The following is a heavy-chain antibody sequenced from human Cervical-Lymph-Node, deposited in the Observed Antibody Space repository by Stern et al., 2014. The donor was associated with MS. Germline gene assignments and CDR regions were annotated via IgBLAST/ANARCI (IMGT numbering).Heavy chain of an antibody. Sequence: QLQLQESGPGLVKPSQTMSLTCSVSGGSVSNGAYYWNWIRQAPGKGLEWIGYIYNSGITHYNPSLKSRVPMSVDTSKNEFSLRLTSVTATDTAVYYCARDWGNCTSTTCSDALDIWGQGRMVTVSS. CDR3: ARDWGNCTSTTCSDALDI. J-gene: IGHJ3*02. CDR2: IYNSGIT. D-gene: IGHD2-2*01. V-gene: IGHV4-31*03. CDR1: GGSVSNGAYY.